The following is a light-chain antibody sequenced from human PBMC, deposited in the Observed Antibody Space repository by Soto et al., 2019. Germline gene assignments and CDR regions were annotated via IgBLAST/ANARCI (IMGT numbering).Light chain of an antibody. CDR1: QSVSRSY. CDR2: GAS. J-gene: IGKJ1*01. Sequence: EIVLTQSPGTLSVSPGERATLSCRASQSVSRSYLAWYQQKPGQAPRLLIYGASSRATGIPDRFSGSGSGTDFTLTIRRMAPEDFAVYYCQQYGSSRTFGQGTKVDIK. V-gene: IGKV3-20*01. CDR3: QQYGSSRT.